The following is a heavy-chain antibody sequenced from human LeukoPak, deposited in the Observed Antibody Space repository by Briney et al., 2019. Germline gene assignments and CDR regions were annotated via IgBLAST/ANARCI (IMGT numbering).Heavy chain of an antibody. D-gene: IGHD2-2*02. Sequence: GRSLRLSCAASGFTFSSYAMHWVRQAPGKGLEWVAVISYDGSNKYYADSVKGRFTISRDNSKNTLYLQMNSLRAEDTAVYYCARERYCSSTSCYNDAFDIWGQGTMVTVSS. CDR3: ARERYCSSTSCYNDAFDI. CDR2: ISYDGSNK. CDR1: GFTFSSYA. J-gene: IGHJ3*02. V-gene: IGHV3-30-3*01.